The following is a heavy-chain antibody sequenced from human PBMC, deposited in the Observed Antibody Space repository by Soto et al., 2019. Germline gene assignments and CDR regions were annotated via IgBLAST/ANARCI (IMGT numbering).Heavy chain of an antibody. Sequence: PSETLSLTCTVSGGSISSGDYYWSWIRQPPGKGLEWIGYIYYSGSTYYNPSLKSRVTISVDTSKNQFSLKLSSVTAADTAVYYCASEDITIFGVVAAFDPWGQGTLVTVSS. D-gene: IGHD3-3*01. CDR2: IYYSGST. CDR3: ASEDITIFGVVAAFDP. V-gene: IGHV4-30-4*01. J-gene: IGHJ5*02. CDR1: GGSISSGDYY.